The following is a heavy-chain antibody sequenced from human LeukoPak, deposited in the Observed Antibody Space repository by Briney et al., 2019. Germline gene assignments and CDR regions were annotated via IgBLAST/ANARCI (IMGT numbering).Heavy chain of an antibody. CDR1: GGPFSGYY. CDR3: ARTSGDWLSWAWIGVDV. Sequence: PSETLSLTCAVYGGPFSGYYCNWIRQAPGKGLEWIGEIEHSGSTKYNPSLKSRVTISADTSKKQFSLKLSSVTAADTAVYYCARTSGDWLSWAWIGVDVWGQGTTVTVSS. V-gene: IGHV4-34*01. D-gene: IGHD3-9*01. J-gene: IGHJ6*02. CDR2: IEHSGST.